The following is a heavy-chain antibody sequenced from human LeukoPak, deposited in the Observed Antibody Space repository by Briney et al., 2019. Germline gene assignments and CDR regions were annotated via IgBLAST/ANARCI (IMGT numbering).Heavy chain of an antibody. J-gene: IGHJ4*02. CDR2: ISYDGSNK. V-gene: IGHV3-30*18. CDR3: AKDRVFDY. Sequence: PGGSLRLSCAASGFTFSSYGMHWVRQAPGKGLEWVAVISYDGSNKYYADSVKGRFTISRDKSKNTLYLQMNSLRAEDTAVYYCAKDRVFDYWGQGTLVTVSS. CDR1: GFTFSSYG.